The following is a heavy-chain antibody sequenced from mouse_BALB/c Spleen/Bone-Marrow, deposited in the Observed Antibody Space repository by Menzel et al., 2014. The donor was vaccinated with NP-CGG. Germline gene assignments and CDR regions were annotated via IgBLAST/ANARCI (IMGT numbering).Heavy chain of an antibody. CDR1: GYVFSTSW. CDR2: IYPGDGDA. J-gene: IGHJ3*01. Sequence: VMLVESGPELVKPGASVKISCKASGYVFSTSWMNWVKQRPGQGLEWIGRIYPGDGDANYNGNFKGKATLTADKSSSTAYMQLNSLTSVDSAVYFCVRGAHPWGQGTLVTVSA. CDR3: VRGAHP. V-gene: IGHV1-82*01.